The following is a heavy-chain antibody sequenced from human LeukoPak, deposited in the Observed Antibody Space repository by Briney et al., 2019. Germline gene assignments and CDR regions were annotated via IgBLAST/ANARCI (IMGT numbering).Heavy chain of an antibody. CDR2: IYYSGST. D-gene: IGHD2-21*01. J-gene: IGHJ5*02. CDR3: VQTAVGDTSWIDP. V-gene: IGHV4-59*01. Sequence: SETLSLTCTVSGVSINSYYWSWIRQPPGKGLEWIGYIYYSGSTNYNPSLKSRVTISVDTSKNQFSLKLSSVTAADTAVYYCVQTAVGDTSWIDPWGQGTLVIVSS. CDR1: GVSINSYY.